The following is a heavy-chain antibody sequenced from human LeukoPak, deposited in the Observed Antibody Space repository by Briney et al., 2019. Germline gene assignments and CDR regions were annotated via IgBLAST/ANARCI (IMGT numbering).Heavy chain of an antibody. V-gene: IGHV4-38-2*02. J-gene: IGHJ4*02. D-gene: IGHD3-22*01. CDR3: ARFPHYYDSSNSYVRFYFDY. CDR2: IYHSGTT. Sequence: PSETLSLTCTVSGYSISSGYYWGWIRQPPGKGPEWIGSIYHSGTTYYNPSLKSRVTISVDTSKNQFSLKLSSVTAADTAVYYCARFPHYYDSSNSYVRFYFDYWAQGSLVTVSS. CDR1: GYSISSGYY.